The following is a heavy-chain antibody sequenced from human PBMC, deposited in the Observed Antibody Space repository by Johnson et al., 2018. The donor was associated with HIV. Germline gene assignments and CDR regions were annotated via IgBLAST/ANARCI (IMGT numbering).Heavy chain of an antibody. CDR2: ISYDGSNK. Sequence: QVQLVESGGGVVQPGRSLRLSCAASGFTFSSDGMHWVRQAPGKGLEWVAVISYDGSNKYYADSVKGRFTISRDNSKNTLYLQLNSLTAEDTAVYYCARAGIVFDIWGQGTMVTVSS. J-gene: IGHJ3*02. CDR1: GFTFSSDG. V-gene: IGHV3-30*03. CDR3: ARAGIVFDI. D-gene: IGHD2-15*01.